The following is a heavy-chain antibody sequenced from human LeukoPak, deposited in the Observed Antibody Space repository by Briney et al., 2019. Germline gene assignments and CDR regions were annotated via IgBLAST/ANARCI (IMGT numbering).Heavy chain of an antibody. CDR2: IYPGDSDT. D-gene: IGHD2-15*01. Sequence: GESLKISCKGSGYSFTSYWIGWVRQMSGKGLEWMGIIYPGDSDTRYSPSFQGQVTISADKSISTAYLQWSSLKASDTAMYYCAREAGYCSGGSCHGVWFDPWGQGTLVTVSS. CDR1: GYSFTSYW. V-gene: IGHV5-51*01. J-gene: IGHJ5*02. CDR3: AREAGYCSGGSCHGVWFDP.